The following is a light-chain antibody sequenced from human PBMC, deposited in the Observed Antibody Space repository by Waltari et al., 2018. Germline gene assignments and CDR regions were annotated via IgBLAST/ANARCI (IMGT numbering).Light chain of an antibody. CDR3: QVWNSSSDHRV. V-gene: IGLV3-21*04. Sequence: SYVLTQPPSVSVAPGKTARISCGGNNIGTKSVHWYQQKPGTAPVLVIYHDSDRPSGLPERFSGSNSGNTATLTISRVEAGDEADYYCQVWNSSSDHRVFGGGTKLTVL. CDR1: NIGTKS. CDR2: HDS. J-gene: IGLJ3*02.